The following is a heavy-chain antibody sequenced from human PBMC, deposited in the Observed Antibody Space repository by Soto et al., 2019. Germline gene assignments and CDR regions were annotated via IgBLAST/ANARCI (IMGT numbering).Heavy chain of an antibody. CDR1: GSTFTSYG. CDR3: ARAAQSGSYLEYFQH. Sequence: ASLKVYCNSSGSTFTSYGIICVRQSPGQGLEWMGWISAYNVNTNYAQKLQGRVTMTTDTSTSTAYMELRSLRSDDTAVYYCARAAQSGSYLEYFQHWGQGTLVTVSS. J-gene: IGHJ1*01. D-gene: IGHD1-26*01. CDR2: ISAYNVNT. V-gene: IGHV1-18*01.